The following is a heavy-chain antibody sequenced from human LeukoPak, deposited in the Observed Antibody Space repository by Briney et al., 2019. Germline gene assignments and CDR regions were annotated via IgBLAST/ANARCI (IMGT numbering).Heavy chain of an antibody. D-gene: IGHD4-17*01. CDR3: AKDRHDYGDYYNWFDP. CDR2: ISGSGGST. CDR1: GFTFSSYA. Sequence: GGSLRLSCAASGFTFSSYAMSWVRQAPGKGLEWVSAISGSGGSTYYADSVKGRFTISRDNSKNTLYLQMNSLRAEDTAVYYCAKDRHDYGDYYNWFDPWGQGTLATVSS. V-gene: IGHV3-23*01. J-gene: IGHJ5*02.